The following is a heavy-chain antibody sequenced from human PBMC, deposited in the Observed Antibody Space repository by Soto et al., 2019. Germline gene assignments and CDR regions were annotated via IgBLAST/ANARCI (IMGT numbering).Heavy chain of an antibody. Sequence: VQVVESGGGLVKPGGSLRLSCEASGFTFSDYDMSWIRQAPGKGLEWVSYISHSGTYTNYADSVKGRFTISRDNAKNSLYLQMNSLRAEDTAVFYCARVTISRGSGWYDFDFWGQGTVVTVSS. J-gene: IGHJ4*02. CDR3: ARVTISRGSGWYDFDF. V-gene: IGHV3-11*06. CDR2: ISHSGTYT. D-gene: IGHD6-19*01. CDR1: GFTFSDYD.